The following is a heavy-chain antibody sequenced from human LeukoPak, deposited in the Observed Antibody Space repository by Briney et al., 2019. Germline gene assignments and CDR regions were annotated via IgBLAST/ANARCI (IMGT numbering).Heavy chain of an antibody. D-gene: IGHD3-22*01. CDR2: IYLGDSDT. J-gene: IGHJ3*02. CDR1: GYSFSSYW. V-gene: IGHV5-51*01. Sequence: GESLKISCKGSGYSFSSYWIGWVRQMPGKGLEWMGIIYLGDSDTRYSPSFQGQVTMSADKSISTAYLQWSSLKASDTAMYYCARHGYYDSSGYYDGDYDAFDIWGQGTMVTVSS. CDR3: ARHGYYDSSGYYDGDYDAFDI.